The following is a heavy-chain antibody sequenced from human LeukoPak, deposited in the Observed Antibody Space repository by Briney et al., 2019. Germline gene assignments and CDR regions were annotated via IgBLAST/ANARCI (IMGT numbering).Heavy chain of an antibody. CDR3: ARREDYGGTTPRDYYYYGMDV. J-gene: IGHJ6*02. CDR2: IYPGDYDT. D-gene: IGHD4-23*01. V-gene: IGHV5-51*01. CDR1: GYSFTSYW. Sequence: GESLKISCKGSGYSFTSYWIGWVRQMPGKGLEWMGIIYPGDYDTRYSPSFQGQVTISADKSISTAYLQWSSLKASDTAMYYCARREDYGGTTPRDYYYYGMDVWGQGTTVTVSS.